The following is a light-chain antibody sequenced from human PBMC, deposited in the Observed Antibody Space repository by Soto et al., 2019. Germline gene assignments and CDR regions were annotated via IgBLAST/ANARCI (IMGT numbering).Light chain of an antibody. Sequence: EIVMTQSPATLSVSPGERATLSRRASQSVYNKFAWYQQRPGQAPRLLIYGASTRATGIPARFSGGGSGTEFSLTISSLQSEDFAVYYCQQYNDWPMYSFGQGTRLEIK. CDR3: QQYNDWPMYS. V-gene: IGKV3-15*01. CDR2: GAS. J-gene: IGKJ2*01. CDR1: QSVYNK.